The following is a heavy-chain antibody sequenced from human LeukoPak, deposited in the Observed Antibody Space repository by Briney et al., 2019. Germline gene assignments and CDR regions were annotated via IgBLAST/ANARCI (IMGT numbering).Heavy chain of an antibody. CDR1: GDSIRSHF. D-gene: IGHD5-24*01. CDR2: THESEST. V-gene: IGHV4-59*11. CDR3: VIGRGWLPDY. J-gene: IGHJ4*02. Sequence: SETLSLTCTVSGDSIRSHFYNWVRRPPGKGLEWIGVTHESESTNYNPSLKGRVTISVDTSKNQFSLRLTSVTAADTAVYYCVIGRGWLPDYWGQGTLVTVSS.